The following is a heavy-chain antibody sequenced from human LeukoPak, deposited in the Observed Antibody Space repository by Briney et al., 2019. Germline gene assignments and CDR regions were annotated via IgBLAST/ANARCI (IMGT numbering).Heavy chain of an antibody. J-gene: IGHJ4*02. CDR1: TFTFSSYG. D-gene: IGHD6-19*01. V-gene: IGHV3-30*02. CDR3: ANTMYSSAWSPFDY. Sequence: PGGSLRLSCAASTFTFSSYGMHWVRQAPGKGQEWVAFIQYDGNKRYYADSVKGRFTISRDNSKNTLYLQMNSLRPEDTAIYYCANTMYSSAWSPFDYWGRGTLVTVSS. CDR2: IQYDGNKR.